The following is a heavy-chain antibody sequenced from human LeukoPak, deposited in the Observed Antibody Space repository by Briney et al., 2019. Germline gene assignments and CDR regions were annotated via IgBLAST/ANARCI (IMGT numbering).Heavy chain of an antibody. D-gene: IGHD2-2*01. J-gene: IGHJ5*02. Sequence: SETLSLTCTVSGGSISSSSYSWGWIRQPPGKGLEWIGSLSYSGSTYYNPSLKSRVIISGDTSKNQFSLKLSSVTAADTAVYYCARVRYCSSTSCPWGQGTLVTVSS. CDR1: GGSISSSSYS. V-gene: IGHV4-39*07. CDR3: ARVRYCSSTSCP. CDR2: LSYSGST.